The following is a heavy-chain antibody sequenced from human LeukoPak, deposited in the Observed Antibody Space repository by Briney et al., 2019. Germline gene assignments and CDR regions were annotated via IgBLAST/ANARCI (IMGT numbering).Heavy chain of an antibody. V-gene: IGHV3-21*01. J-gene: IGHJ4*02. CDR1: GFTFSSYS. CDR2: ISSSSSYI. CDR3: ARDRVTGTTAVSDY. Sequence: GGSLRLSCAASGFTFSSYSMNWVRQAPGKGLEWVSSISSSSSYIYYAESVKGRFTISRDNAKNSLYLQMNSLRAEDTAVYYCARDRVTGTTAVSDYWGQGTLVTVSS. D-gene: IGHD1-20*01.